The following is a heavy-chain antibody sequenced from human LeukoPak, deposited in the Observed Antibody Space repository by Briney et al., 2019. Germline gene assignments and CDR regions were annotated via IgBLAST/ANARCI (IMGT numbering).Heavy chain of an antibody. Sequence: SETLSLTCTVSGDSISSGDYYWSWIRQPAGKGLEWIGYIYYSGSTSYNPSLKSRVTISVDTSKNQFSLKLSSVTAADTAVYYCARFRLGSDYYHMDVWGKGTTVTVSS. J-gene: IGHJ6*03. CDR2: IYYSGST. CDR3: ARFRLGSDYYHMDV. CDR1: GDSISSGDYY. V-gene: IGHV4-61*10. D-gene: IGHD7-27*01.